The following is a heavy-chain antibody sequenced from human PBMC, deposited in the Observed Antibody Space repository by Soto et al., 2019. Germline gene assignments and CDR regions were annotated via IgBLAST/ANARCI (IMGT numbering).Heavy chain of an antibody. CDR2: IYWNDDK. CDR3: AHRRDSGWPLDY. Sequence: SGPTLVNPTQTLTLTCTFSGFSLSTSGVGVGWILQPPGKALEWLALIYWNDDKRYSPSLKSRLTITKDTSKNQVVLTMTNMDPVDTATYYCAHRRDSGWPLDYWGQGTLVTVSS. V-gene: IGHV2-5*01. D-gene: IGHD6-19*01. J-gene: IGHJ4*02. CDR1: GFSLSTSGVG.